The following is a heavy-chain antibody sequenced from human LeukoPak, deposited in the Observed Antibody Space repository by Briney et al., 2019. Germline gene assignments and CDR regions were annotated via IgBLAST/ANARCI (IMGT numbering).Heavy chain of an antibody. V-gene: IGHV1-69*13. CDR1: GGTFSSYA. CDR2: IIPIFGTA. D-gene: IGHD3-22*01. Sequence: GASVKLSCNASGGTFSSYAISWVRQAPGQGLEWMGGIIPIFGTANYAQKFQGRVTITADESTSTDYMELSSLRSEDTTVYYCARNYYDSSGYYSLFNYWGQGTLVTVSS. J-gene: IGHJ4*02. CDR3: ARNYYDSSGYYSLFNY.